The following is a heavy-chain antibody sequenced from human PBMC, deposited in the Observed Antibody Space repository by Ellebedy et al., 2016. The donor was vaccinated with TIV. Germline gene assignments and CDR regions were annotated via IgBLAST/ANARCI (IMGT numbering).Heavy chain of an antibody. V-gene: IGHV3-23*01. CDR2: ISGSGCST. J-gene: IGHJ4*02. CDR3: AKAPNEFWSGYSLGEY. Sequence: GESLKISCAASGFTFSSYGMTWLRPAPGRGLEWVSAISGSGCSTFYADYVKGRFTVSRDNSKNTLYLQMSSLRADDTAVYFCAKAPNEFWSGYSLGEYWGQGTLVTVSS. CDR1: GFTFSSYG. D-gene: IGHD3-3*01.